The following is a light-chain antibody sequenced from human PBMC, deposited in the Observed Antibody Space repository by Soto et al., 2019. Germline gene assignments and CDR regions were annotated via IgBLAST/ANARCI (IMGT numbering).Light chain of an antibody. CDR1: QSISRW. CDR3: QSYKTYPQA. J-gene: IGKJ5*01. Sequence: DVEKGQCVAIGGGRVIKRITITCLASQSISRWLAWYQQKPGKDPKLLIYDASSLESGVPSRFSGSGSGTEFTLTISSLQPDDFATQSCQSYKTYPQAFG. V-gene: IGKV1-5*01. CDR2: DAS.